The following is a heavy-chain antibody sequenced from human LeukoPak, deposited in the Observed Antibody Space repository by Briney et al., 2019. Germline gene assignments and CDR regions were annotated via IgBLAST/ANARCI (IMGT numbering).Heavy chain of an antibody. CDR1: GFTFSSYR. CDR2: ISSSSSYI. CDR3: ARDGSSGWYRGYYYYMDV. V-gene: IGHV3-21*01. D-gene: IGHD6-19*01. J-gene: IGHJ6*03. Sequence: GGSLRLSCAASGFTFSSYRMNWVRQAPGKGLEGVSSISSSSSYIYYADSVKGRFTISRDNAKNSLYLQMNSLRAADTAVYYCARDGSSGWYRGYYYYMDVWGKGTTVTVSS.